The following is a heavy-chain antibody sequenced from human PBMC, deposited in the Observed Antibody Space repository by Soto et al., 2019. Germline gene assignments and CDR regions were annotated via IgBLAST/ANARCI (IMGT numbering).Heavy chain of an antibody. CDR1: GGSVSSTNW. J-gene: IGHJ4*02. CDR3: AIVPDY. CDR2: IYHIGST. V-gene: IGHV4-4*02. Sequence: PSETLSLTCAVSGGSVSSTNWWSWVRQSPGKELEWIGDIYHIGSTNYNPSLRRRVTISVDKSNNQFSLTLSYVTAADTAVYYCAIVPDYWGQGTLVTVS.